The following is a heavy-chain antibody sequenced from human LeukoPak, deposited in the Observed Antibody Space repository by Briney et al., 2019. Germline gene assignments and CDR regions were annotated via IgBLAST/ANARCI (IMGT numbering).Heavy chain of an antibody. CDR3: TTAPSYYYDSSSHLSPFDY. D-gene: IGHD3-22*01. V-gene: IGHV3-15*01. CDR2: IKSKTDGGTT. CDR1: GFTFSNAW. Sequence: GGSLRLSCAASGFTFSNAWMSWVRQAPGKGLEWVGRIKSKTDGGTTDYAAPVKGRFTISRDDSKNTLYLQMNSLKTEDTAVYYCTTAPSYYYDSSSHLSPFDYWGQGTLVTVSS. J-gene: IGHJ4*02.